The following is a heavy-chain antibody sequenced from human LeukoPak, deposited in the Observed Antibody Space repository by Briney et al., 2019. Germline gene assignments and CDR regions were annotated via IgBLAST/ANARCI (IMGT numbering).Heavy chain of an antibody. D-gene: IGHD3-22*01. CDR3: ARAPDYYVSSGYYYGSMVDY. CDR2: TYYRSKWYN. J-gene: IGHJ4*02. Sequence: SQTLSLTCAISGDSVSSNSAAWNWIRQSPSRGLEWLGRTYYRSKWYNDYAVSVKSRITINPDTSKNQFSLQLNSVIPEDTAVYYCARAPDYYVSSGYYYGSMVDYWGQGTLVTVSS. CDR1: GDSVSSNSAA. V-gene: IGHV6-1*01.